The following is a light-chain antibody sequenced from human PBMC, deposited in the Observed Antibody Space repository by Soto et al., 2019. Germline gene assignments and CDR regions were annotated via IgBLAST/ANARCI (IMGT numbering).Light chain of an antibody. Sequence: DIQMTQSPSSLSASVGDRVTITCRAGQYIGRYLNWYQQKPGKAPKLLIYAASSLHSGVPSRFSGSGSGTDFTLTISSLQPEDFATYSCQQGNSFPYTFGQGTKLEIK. CDR1: QYIGRY. CDR2: AAS. J-gene: IGKJ2*01. CDR3: QQGNSFPYT. V-gene: IGKV1-39*01.